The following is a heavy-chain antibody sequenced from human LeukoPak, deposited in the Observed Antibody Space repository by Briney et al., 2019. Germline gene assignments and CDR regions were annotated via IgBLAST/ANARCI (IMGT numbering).Heavy chain of an antibody. D-gene: IGHD3-22*01. J-gene: IGHJ4*02. CDR1: GYTFTSYY. CDR3: ARDRPLLDSDPDSSGYYPDY. V-gene: IGHV1-46*01. Sequence: ASVNVSCKASGYTFTSYYMHWVRQAPGQGLEWMGIINPSGGSTSYAQKFQGRVTMTRDTSTSTVYMELSSLRSEDTAVYYCARDRPLLDSDPDSSGYYPDYWGQGTLVTVSS. CDR2: INPSGGST.